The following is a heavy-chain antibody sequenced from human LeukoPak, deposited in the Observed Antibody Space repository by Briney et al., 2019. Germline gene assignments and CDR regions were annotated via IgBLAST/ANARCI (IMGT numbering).Heavy chain of an antibody. CDR2: MYPGDSDT. D-gene: IGHD3-22*01. CDR1: GYSFTNYW. J-gene: IGHJ4*02. CDR3: ARVREDHCDSSGYYFLDY. Sequence: GESLKISCKGFGYSFTNYWIGWVRQMPGKGLEWMGIMYPGDSDTRYSPSFEGRVTISADKSINTVYLQWSSLKASDTAMYYCARVREDHCDSSGYYFLDYWGQGTLVTVSS. V-gene: IGHV5-51*01.